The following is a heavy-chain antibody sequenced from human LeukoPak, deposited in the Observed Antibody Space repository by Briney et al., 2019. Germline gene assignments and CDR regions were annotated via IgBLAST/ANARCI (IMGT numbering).Heavy chain of an antibody. CDR3: ARDFFLWGFWSVYYPFGGGYYYYYYRDV. CDR2: ISAYNGNT. V-gene: IGHV1-18*01. Sequence: ASVKVSCKASGYTFTSYGISWVRQAPGQGLEWMGWISAYNGNTNYAQKLQGRVTMTTDTSTSTAYMELRSLRSDDTAVYYCARDFFLWGFWSVYYPFGGGYYYYYYRDVGGKGTRVPVS. J-gene: IGHJ6*03. CDR1: GYTFTSYG. D-gene: IGHD3-3*01.